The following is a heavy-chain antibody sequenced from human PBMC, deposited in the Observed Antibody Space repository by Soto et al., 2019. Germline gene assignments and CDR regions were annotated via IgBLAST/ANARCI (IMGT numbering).Heavy chain of an antibody. CDR2: INPSGGST. D-gene: IGHD3-3*01. CDR1: GYTFTSYY. Sequence: ASVKVSCKASGYTFTSYYMHWVRQAPGQGLEWMGIINPSGGSTSYAQKFQGRVTMTRDTSTSTVYMELSSLRSEDTAMYYCARESFGKAFDIWGQGTMVTVSS. J-gene: IGHJ3*02. V-gene: IGHV1-46*03. CDR3: ARESFGKAFDI.